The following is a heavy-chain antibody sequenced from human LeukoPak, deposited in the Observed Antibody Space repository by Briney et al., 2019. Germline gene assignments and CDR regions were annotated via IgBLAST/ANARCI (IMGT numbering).Heavy chain of an antibody. D-gene: IGHD5-18*01. Sequence: SVKVSCKASGGTFSSYAISWVRQAPGQGLEWMGRIIPIFGTANYAQKFQGRVTITTDESTSTAYMELSSLRSEDTAVYYCARGPNLGIQQAVASDIWGQGTMVTVSS. J-gene: IGHJ3*02. CDR2: IIPIFGTA. CDR3: ARGPNLGIQQAVASDI. CDR1: GGTFSSYA. V-gene: IGHV1-69*05.